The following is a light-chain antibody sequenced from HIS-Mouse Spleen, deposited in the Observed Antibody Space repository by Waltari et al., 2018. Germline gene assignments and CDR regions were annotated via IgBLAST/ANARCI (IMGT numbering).Light chain of an antibody. CDR1: SSDVGSYNP. CDR3: CSYAGSSTWV. V-gene: IGLV2-23*01. J-gene: IGLJ3*02. CDR2: AGS. Sequence: QSALTQPASVSGSPGQSIPISCTGTSSDVGSYNPVSRYQQHPGKAPKLMIYAGSKRPSGVSNRFSGSKSGNPASLTISGLQAEDEADYYCCSYAGSSTWVFGGGTKLTVL.